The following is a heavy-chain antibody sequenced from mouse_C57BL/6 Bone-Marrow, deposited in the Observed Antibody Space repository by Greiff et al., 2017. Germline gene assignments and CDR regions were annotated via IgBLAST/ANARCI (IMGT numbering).Heavy chain of an antibody. J-gene: IGHJ1*03. V-gene: IGHV2-6-1*01. D-gene: IGHD2-1*01. CDR1: GFSLTSYG. Sequence: QVQLQQSGPGLVAPSQSLSITCTVSGFSLTSYGVHWVRQPPGKGLEWLVVIWSDGSTTYNSALKSRLSISKDNSKSQVFLKMNSLQTDDTAMYYCARQGLGVNYWYFDVWGTGTTVTVSS. CDR3: ARQGLGVNYWYFDV. CDR2: IWSDGST.